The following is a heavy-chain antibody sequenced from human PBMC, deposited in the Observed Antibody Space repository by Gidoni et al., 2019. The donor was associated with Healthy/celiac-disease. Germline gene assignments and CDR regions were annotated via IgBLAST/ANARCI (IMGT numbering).Heavy chain of an antibody. V-gene: IGHV4-39*01. CDR1: GGSISSSSYY. D-gene: IGHD2-21*02. Sequence: QLQLQESGPGLVKPSETLSLTCTVSGGSISSSSYYWGWIRQPPGKGLEWIGSIYSSGSTHYNPSLKSRVTISVDTSKTQFSLKLSSVTAADTAVYYCARHDYCGGDCSYFDYWGQGTLVTVSS. CDR2: IYSSGST. J-gene: IGHJ4*02. CDR3: ARHDYCGGDCSYFDY.